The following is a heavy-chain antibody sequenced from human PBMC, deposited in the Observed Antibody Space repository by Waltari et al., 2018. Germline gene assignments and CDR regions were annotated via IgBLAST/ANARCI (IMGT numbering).Heavy chain of an antibody. Sequence: EVQLVESGGGLVQPGGSLRLSCAASGFTFSAYRMHWVRQAPGKGLVWVVLSKADGRATLDADSVKGRFTMSRDNAKDTLYLQMNSLRGEDTAVYYCAIQISGVVFWGQGTLVTVSS. CDR3: AIQISGVVF. D-gene: IGHD3-3*01. CDR1: GFTFSAYR. CDR2: SKADGRAT. V-gene: IGHV3-74*01. J-gene: IGHJ4*02.